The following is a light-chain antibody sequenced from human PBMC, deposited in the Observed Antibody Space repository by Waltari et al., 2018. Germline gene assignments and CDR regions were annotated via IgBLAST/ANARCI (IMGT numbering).Light chain of an antibody. J-gene: IGKJ4*01. CDR3: QQSFSTPRGLT. CDR1: QTISRY. CDR2: GAS. V-gene: IGKV1-39*01. Sequence: DIQMTQSPSALSASVGDRVTITGRASQTISRYLNWYQHKPGTAPKLLIYGASSLQSGVPSRFSGSGSGTDFTLTISSLQPEDFATYYCQQSFSTPRGLTFGGGTKVEIK.